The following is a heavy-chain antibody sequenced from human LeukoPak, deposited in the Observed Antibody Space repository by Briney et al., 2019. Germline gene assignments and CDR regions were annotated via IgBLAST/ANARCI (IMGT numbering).Heavy chain of an antibody. J-gene: IGHJ4*02. CDR3: ARGGHDFNPFYW. D-gene: IGHD2-21*02. Sequence: GGSLRLSCAASGFTFSTYAMGWVRQAPGKGLEWVSSIKGSGGDPFYADSVEGRFTISRDNSKNTLFLQLNSLRAEDSAVYYCARGGHDFNPFYWWGQGTLVTVSS. V-gene: IGHV3-23*01. CDR2: IKGSGGDP. CDR1: GFTFSTYA.